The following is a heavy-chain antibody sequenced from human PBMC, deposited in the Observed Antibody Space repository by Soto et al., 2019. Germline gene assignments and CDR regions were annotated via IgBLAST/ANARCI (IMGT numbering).Heavy chain of an antibody. V-gene: IGHV1-24*01. CDR1: GYTLTELS. Sequence: QVQLVQSGAEVKKPGASVKVSCKVSGYTLTELSMHWVRQAPGTGLEWMGGFDPEDGETIYAQKCPGGVAITEDTSTHTAYMELSSLRSEDTAVYYCESNYVDYYYYYMDVWGKGTTVTVSS. J-gene: IGHJ6*03. CDR3: ESNYVDYYYYYMDV. D-gene: IGHD4-4*01. CDR2: FDPEDGET.